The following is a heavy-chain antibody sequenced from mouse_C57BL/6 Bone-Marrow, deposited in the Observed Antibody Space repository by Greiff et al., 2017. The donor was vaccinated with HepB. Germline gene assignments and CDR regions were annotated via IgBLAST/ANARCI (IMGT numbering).Heavy chain of an antibody. J-gene: IGHJ3*01. CDR3: ARADYGSSYGMAY. CDR1: GYTFTGYW. Sequence: QVQLQQSGAELMKPGASVKLSCKATGYTFTGYWIEWVKQRPGHGLEWIGEILPGSGSTHYNEKFKGKATFTADTSSNTAYMQLSSLATEDSAIYYWARADYGSSYGMAYWGQGTLVTVSA. CDR2: ILPGSGST. D-gene: IGHD1-1*01. V-gene: IGHV1-9*01.